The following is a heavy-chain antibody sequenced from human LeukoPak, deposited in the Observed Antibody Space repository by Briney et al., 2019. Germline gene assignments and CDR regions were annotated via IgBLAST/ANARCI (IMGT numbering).Heavy chain of an antibody. D-gene: IGHD2-2*01. CDR1: GFTFSSYS. J-gene: IGHJ6*03. CDR2: ISSSSSYI. V-gene: IGHV3-21*01. CDR3: ARRYCSSTSCYFDYYYYMDV. Sequence: GGSLRLSCAASGFTFSSYSMNWVRQAPGKGLEWVSSISSSSSYIYYADSVKGRFTISRDNAKNSLYLQMNSLRAEDTAVYYCARRYCSSTSCYFDYYYYMDVWGKGTTVTVSS.